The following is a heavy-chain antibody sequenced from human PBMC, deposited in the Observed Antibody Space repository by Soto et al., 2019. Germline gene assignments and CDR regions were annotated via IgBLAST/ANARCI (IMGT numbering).Heavy chain of an antibody. J-gene: IGHJ4*02. CDR1: GFTFREAW. V-gene: IGHV3-15*07. CDR2: IKSRPDGGTI. Sequence: EVQLVESGGGLVKPGGSLRVSCAASGFTFREAWMNWVRQAPGKGLEWVGRIKSRPDGGTIEYATPVKGRFIISRDDSKNTLYLQMDSLKTEDTAVYYCWGSAYWCQGTLVTVSS. D-gene: IGHD3-16*01. CDR3: WGSAY.